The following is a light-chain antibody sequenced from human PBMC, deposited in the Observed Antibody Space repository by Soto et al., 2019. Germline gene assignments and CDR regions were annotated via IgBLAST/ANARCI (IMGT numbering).Light chain of an antibody. CDR2: AAS. V-gene: IGKV1-39*01. J-gene: IGKJ2*01. Sequence: DIQMTQSPSSLSASVGDRVTITCRASQSISSYLNWYQQKPGKAPKLLIYAASSLQSGVPSRFSGSGSGTDITLTMSSLQPEDFATYYCQQSYSPRYTFGQGTKLEIK. CDR1: QSISSY. CDR3: QQSYSPRYT.